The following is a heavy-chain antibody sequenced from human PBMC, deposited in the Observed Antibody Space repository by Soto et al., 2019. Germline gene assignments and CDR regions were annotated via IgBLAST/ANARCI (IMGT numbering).Heavy chain of an antibody. CDR2: ISAYNGNT. CDR1: ACTFSIYT. Sequence: ASVKVACKASACTFSIYTISGVRQAPGQGLEWMGWISAYNGNTKNAQKLQGRVTMTTDTSTSTAYMELRSLRSDDTAVYYCARDSPPVDYWGQGTLVTVSS. CDR3: ARDSPPVDY. V-gene: IGHV1-18*01. J-gene: IGHJ4*02.